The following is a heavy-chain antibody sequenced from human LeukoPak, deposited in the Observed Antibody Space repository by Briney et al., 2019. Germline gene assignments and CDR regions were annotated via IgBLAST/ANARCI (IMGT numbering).Heavy chain of an antibody. J-gene: IGHJ4*02. CDR1: GFTFSYYW. D-gene: IGHD3-9*01. CDR3: TMDLTGPLDY. V-gene: IGHV3-74*01. CDR2: INTDGSAT. Sequence: GGSLRLSCAASGFTFSYYWMHWVRQTPGKGLVWVSRINTDGSATSYADSVKGRFTLSRDNAKNMLYLQMNSLRVEDTAIYYCTMDLTGPLDYWGQGTLVIVSS.